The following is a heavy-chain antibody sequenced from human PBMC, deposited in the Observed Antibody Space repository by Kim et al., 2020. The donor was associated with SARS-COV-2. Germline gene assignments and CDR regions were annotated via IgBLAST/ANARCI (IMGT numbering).Heavy chain of an antibody. V-gene: IGHV3-15*01. Sequence: GGSLRLSCAASGFTFSNAWMSWVRQAPGKGLEWVGRIKSKTDGGTTDYAAPVKGRFTISRDDSKNTLYLQMNSLKTEDTAVYYCTTDPVLLRGAFDIWGQGTMVTVSS. J-gene: IGHJ3*02. CDR3: TTDPVLLRGAFDI. D-gene: IGHD3-10*01. CDR1: GFTFSNAW. CDR2: IKSKTDGGTT.